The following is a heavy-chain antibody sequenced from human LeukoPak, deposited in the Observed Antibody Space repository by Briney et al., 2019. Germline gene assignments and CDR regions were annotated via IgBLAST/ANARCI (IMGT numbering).Heavy chain of an antibody. D-gene: IGHD6-19*01. CDR2: IYYSGST. J-gene: IGHJ3*02. CDR1: GGSISSSSYY. Sequence: PSETLSLTCTVSGGSISSSSYYWGWIRQPPGKGLEWIGSIYYSGSTYYNPSLKSRVTISVDTSKNQFSLKLSSVTAADTAVYYCARHGGIAVATSVNAFDIWGQGTMVTVSS. V-gene: IGHV4-39*01. CDR3: ARHGGIAVATSVNAFDI.